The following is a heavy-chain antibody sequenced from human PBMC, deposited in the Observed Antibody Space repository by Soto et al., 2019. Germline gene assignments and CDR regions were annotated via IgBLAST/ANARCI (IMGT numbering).Heavy chain of an antibody. Sequence: GASVKVSCKSSGYTFSNYYIHWVRQTPGQGLEWMGIINPTGVSTTYAQKFRGRVTMTRDTSTSTVYIDMSSLRSEDTAVYYCVRSDDDRNGFSIYKFDEWGQGTPVTVAS. V-gene: IGHV1-46*01. CDR2: INPTGVST. CDR1: GYTFSNYY. D-gene: IGHD3-22*01. J-gene: IGHJ1*01. CDR3: VRSDDDRNGFSIYKFDE.